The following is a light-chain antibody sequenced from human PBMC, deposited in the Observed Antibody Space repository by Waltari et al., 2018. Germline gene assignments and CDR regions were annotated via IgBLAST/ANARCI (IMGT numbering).Light chain of an antibody. Sequence: QSVLTQPPSVSAAPGQRVTISCSGGSSNIGNNYVSWYRQFPGTAPKLLIYESTARPSGIPGRFSGPKSGTSATLDITGLQAGDEADYYCGTWDSSLSGAVFGGGTHLTVL. J-gene: IGLJ7*01. CDR2: EST. V-gene: IGLV1-51*02. CDR3: GTWDSSLSGAV. CDR1: SSNIGNNY.